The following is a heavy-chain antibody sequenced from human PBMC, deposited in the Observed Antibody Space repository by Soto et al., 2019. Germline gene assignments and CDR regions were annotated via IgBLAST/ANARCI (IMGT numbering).Heavy chain of an antibody. J-gene: IGHJ4*02. V-gene: IGHV5-51*01. CDR2: VYPRDSDT. CDR1: GYIFIDYW. D-gene: IGHD2-15*01. Sequence: GESLKISCKASGYIFIDYWIGWVRQMPGKGLEWVGIVYPRDSDTRYSPSFQGQVTISADRSTGTAFLQWRSLKASDTALYYCARPPLPGYSIHFNSWGQGTLVTVSS. CDR3: ARPPLPGYSIHFNS.